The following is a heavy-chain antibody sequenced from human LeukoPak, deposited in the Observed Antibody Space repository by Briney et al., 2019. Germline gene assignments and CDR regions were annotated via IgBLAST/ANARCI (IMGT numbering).Heavy chain of an antibody. Sequence: SETLSLTCTVSGGSISSGSYYWSWIRQPAGKGLEWIGCIYTSGSTNYNPSLKSRVTISVDTSKNQFSLKLSSVTAADTAVYYCARGRFANWFDPWGQGTLVTVSS. V-gene: IGHV4-61*02. CDR2: IYTSGST. CDR1: GGSISSGSYY. CDR3: ARGRFANWFDP. J-gene: IGHJ5*02. D-gene: IGHD3-10*01.